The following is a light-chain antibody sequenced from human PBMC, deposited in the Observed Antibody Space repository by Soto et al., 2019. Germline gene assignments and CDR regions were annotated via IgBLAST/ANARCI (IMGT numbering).Light chain of an antibody. J-gene: IGKJ1*01. Sequence: EIVLTQSPGTLSLSPGEIATLSCRASQSVTSTYLGWYQQKPGQAPSLLIYGASSRATGIPDRFSGSGSGTDFTLTISSLQPEDFATYYCQQSYSSPPTFGQGTKVDIK. CDR3: QQSYSSPPT. CDR1: QSVTSTY. V-gene: IGKV3-20*01. CDR2: GAS.